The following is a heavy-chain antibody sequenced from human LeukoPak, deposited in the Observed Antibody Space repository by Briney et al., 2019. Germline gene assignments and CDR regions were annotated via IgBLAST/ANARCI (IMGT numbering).Heavy chain of an antibody. CDR2: ISYDGSNK. J-gene: IGHJ4*02. CDR3: AKDAYYYDSSGLGLADY. D-gene: IGHD3-22*01. CDR1: GFTFSSYG. V-gene: IGHV3-30*18. Sequence: GRSLRLSCAASGFTFSSYGMHWVRQAPGKGLEWVAVISYDGSNKYYADSVKGRFTISRDNSKNTLYLQMNSLRAEDTAVYYCAKDAYYYDSSGLGLADYWGQGTLVTVSS.